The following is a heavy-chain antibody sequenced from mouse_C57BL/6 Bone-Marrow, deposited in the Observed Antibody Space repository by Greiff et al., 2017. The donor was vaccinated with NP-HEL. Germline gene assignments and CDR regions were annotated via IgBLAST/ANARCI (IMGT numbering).Heavy chain of an antibody. CDR3: ARWVAYYYGSSYWYFDV. V-gene: IGHV1-78*01. CDR1: GYTFTDHT. CDR2: IYPRDGST. D-gene: IGHD1-1*01. J-gene: IGHJ1*03. Sequence: QVQLQQSDAELVKPGASVKISCKVSGYTFTDHTIHWMKQRPEQGLEWIGYIYPRDGSTKYNEKFKGQATLTADKSSSTAYMQLNSLTSEDSAVYFCARWVAYYYGSSYWYFDVWGTGTTVTVSS.